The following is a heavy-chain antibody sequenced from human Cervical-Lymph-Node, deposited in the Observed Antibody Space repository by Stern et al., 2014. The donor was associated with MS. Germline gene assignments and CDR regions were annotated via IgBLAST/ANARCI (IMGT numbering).Heavy chain of an antibody. J-gene: IGHJ4*02. CDR2: ISYDGSDT. CDR3: VKRGITEVRGVRLGDY. D-gene: IGHD3-10*01. V-gene: IGHV3-30*18. CDR1: GFTFSSYG. Sequence: MQLVESGGGVVQPGRSLRLTCTVSGFTFSSYGMHWVRQAPGKGLEWVSVISYDGSDTYYAESVKGRFTISRDNSKNTLYLEMRSLSTEDTAVYYCVKRGITEVRGVRLGDYWGPGTLVIVSS.